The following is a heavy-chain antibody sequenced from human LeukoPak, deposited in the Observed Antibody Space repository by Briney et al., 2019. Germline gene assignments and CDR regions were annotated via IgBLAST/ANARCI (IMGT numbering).Heavy chain of an antibody. CDR3: ARDLNY. V-gene: IGHV3-48*04. Sequence: GGSLRLSCAASGFTFSSYSMNWVRQAPGKGLEWVSYISSSSSTIYYADSVKGRFTISRDNAKNSLFLQMNSLRAEDTAVYYCARDLNYWGQGTLVTVSS. D-gene: IGHD3-9*01. CDR1: GFTFSSYS. J-gene: IGHJ4*02. CDR2: ISSSSSTI.